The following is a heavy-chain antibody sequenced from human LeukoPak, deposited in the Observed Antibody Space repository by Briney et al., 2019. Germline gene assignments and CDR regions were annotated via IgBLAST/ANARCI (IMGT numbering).Heavy chain of an antibody. CDR1: GFSFINYA. V-gene: IGHV3-23*01. CDR3: AKSGARWSHFDY. Sequence: PGGSLRLSCAASGFSFINYAMNWVLQAPGKGPEWVADIYNTGDYTYYADSVKGRFTISRDNSKNTLYLQMNSLRDGDTALYYCAKSGARWSHFDYWGQGVLVTVSS. D-gene: IGHD3-3*01. J-gene: IGHJ4*02. CDR2: IYNTGDYT.